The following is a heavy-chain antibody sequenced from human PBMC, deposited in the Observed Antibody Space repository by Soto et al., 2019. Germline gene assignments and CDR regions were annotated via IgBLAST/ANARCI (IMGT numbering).Heavy chain of an antibody. D-gene: IGHD1-26*01. V-gene: IGHV3-53*01. CDR3: AKMYRGSSPVQY. Sequence: EVQLVESGGGLIQPGGSLRLSCAASGFTVSSTYMSWVRQAPGKGLEWVSVIYSGGSTFYADSVKGRFTISRDNSKNTLYLHMNSLRAEDTAVYYCAKMYRGSSPVQYWGQGTLVTVSS. J-gene: IGHJ4*02. CDR1: GFTVSSTY. CDR2: IYSGGST.